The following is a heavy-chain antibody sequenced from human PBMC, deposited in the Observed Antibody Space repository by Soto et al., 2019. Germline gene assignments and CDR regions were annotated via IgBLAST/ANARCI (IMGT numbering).Heavy chain of an antibody. CDR3: ARVGLLNPYWGSYFFDY. J-gene: IGHJ4*02. Sequence: PGGSLRLSCAASGFTFSSYWMHWVRQAPGKGLVWVSRINSDGSSTSYADSVKGRFTISRDNAKNTLYLQMNSLRAEDTAVYYCARVGLLNPYWGSYFFDYWGQGTLVTVSS. CDR1: GFTFSSYW. D-gene: IGHD3-16*01. CDR2: INSDGSST. V-gene: IGHV3-74*01.